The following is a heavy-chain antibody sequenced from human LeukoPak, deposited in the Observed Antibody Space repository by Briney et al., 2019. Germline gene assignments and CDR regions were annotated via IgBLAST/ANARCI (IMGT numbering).Heavy chain of an antibody. V-gene: IGHV3-15*01. J-gene: IGHJ4*02. CDR1: GFTFSNAW. CDR3: ATEYYGSLYNY. CDR2: IKSKADGGTT. D-gene: IGHD3-3*01. Sequence: PGGSLRLSCAASGFTFSNAWMSWVRQAPGKGLEWVGRIKSKADGGTTDYAAPVKGRFTISRDDSKNTLYLQMNSLKTEDTAVYYCATEYYGSLYNYWGQGTLVTVSS.